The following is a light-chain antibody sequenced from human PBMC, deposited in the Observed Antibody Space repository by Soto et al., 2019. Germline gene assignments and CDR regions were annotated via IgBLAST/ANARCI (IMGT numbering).Light chain of an antibody. CDR1: QDIRND. J-gene: IGKJ1*01. CDR3: LQDYNYPRT. V-gene: IGKV1-6*01. Sequence: AIQMTQSPSSVSASVGDRVTMICRASQDIRNDLGWYQQKPGKAPKVLIYAASSLQSGVPSRFSGSGSGTDFTLTISSLQPEDFATYYCLQDYNYPRTFGQGTKVEI. CDR2: AAS.